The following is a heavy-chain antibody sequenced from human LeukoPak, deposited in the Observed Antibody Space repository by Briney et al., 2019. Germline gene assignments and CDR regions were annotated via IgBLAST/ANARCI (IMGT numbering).Heavy chain of an antibody. V-gene: IGHV3-30*02. J-gene: IGHJ4*02. D-gene: IGHD2-2*01. Sequence: GGSLRLSCTASGFIFSHYGMHWVRQAPGKGLEWVAFIRYDGSNKYYADSVKGRFTISRDNSKNTLFLQMNNLRTEDTAVYYCAKDWGAFCSSSSCYQCDYWGQGTLVAVSS. CDR2: IRYDGSNK. CDR3: AKDWGAFCSSSSCYQCDY. CDR1: GFIFSHYG.